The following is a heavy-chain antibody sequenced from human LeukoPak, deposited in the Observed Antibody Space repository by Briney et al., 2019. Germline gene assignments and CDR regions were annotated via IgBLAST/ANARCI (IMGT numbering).Heavy chain of an antibody. CDR1: GGSISSYY. J-gene: IGHJ4*02. V-gene: IGHV4-59*01. CDR3: ATTVVDYYDSSGYYLDY. CDR2: IYYSGST. D-gene: IGHD3-22*01. Sequence: SETLSLTCTVSGGSISSYYWSWIRQPPGKGLEWIGYIYYSGSTNYNPSLKSRVTILVDTSKNQFSLKLSSVTAADTAVYYCATTVVDYYDSSGYYLDYWGQGTLVTVSS.